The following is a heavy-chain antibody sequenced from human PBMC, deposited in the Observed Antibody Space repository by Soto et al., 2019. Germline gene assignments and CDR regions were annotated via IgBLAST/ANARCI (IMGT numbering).Heavy chain of an antibody. Sequence: SETLSLTCTVSDGSISSYYWGWIRQPPGKGLEWIGYIFHSGSTYYNPSLKSRVTISVDKSKNQFSLKLSSVTAADTAVYYCARAKGGYCSSTSCVTNWFDPWGQGTLVTVSS. V-gene: IGHV4-59*12. CDR2: IFHSGST. D-gene: IGHD2-2*01. CDR1: DGSISSYY. CDR3: ARAKGGYCSSTSCVTNWFDP. J-gene: IGHJ5*02.